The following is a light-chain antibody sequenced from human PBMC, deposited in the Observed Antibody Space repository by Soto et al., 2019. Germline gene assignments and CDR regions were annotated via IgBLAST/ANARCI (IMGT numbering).Light chain of an antibody. Sequence: QSVLTQAASVSGSPGQSITISCTGTSSDVGGYNYVSWYQQYPGKAPKVMIYDVSNRPSGVSNRFSGSKSGDTASLTISGLQAEDEADYYCSSYTRSSTLYVFGTGTKVTVL. CDR2: DVS. J-gene: IGLJ1*01. V-gene: IGLV2-14*03. CDR3: SSYTRSSTLYV. CDR1: SSDVGGYNY.